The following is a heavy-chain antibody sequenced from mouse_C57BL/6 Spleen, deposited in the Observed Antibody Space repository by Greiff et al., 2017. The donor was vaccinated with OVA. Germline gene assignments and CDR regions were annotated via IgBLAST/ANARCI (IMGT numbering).Heavy chain of an antibody. Sequence: EVKLMESEGGLVQPGSSMKLSCTASGFTFSDYYMAWVRQVPEKGLEWVANINYDGSSTYYLDSLKSRFIISRDNAKNILYLQMSSLKSEDTATYYCARDWRYFDVWGTGTTVTVSS. V-gene: IGHV5-16*01. CDR2: INYDGSST. J-gene: IGHJ1*03. CDR1: GFTFSDYY. CDR3: ARDWRYFDV.